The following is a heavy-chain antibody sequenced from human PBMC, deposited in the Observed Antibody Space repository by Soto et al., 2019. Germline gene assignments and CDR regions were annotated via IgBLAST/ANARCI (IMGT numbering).Heavy chain of an antibody. J-gene: IGHJ4*02. CDR3: AKEVHCGGGSCTWSEGFDY. D-gene: IGHD2-15*01. CDR2: ISYEGSHT. Sequence: QVQLVESGGGVVQPGRSLRLSCAASGFIFSSYGMQWVRQAPGKGLEWVAGISYEGSHTYYADSVKGRFTITRDNSKNTMYLQMNSLRPEDTAVYYRAKEVHCGGGSCTWSEGFDYWGQGTLLTVSS. V-gene: IGHV3-30*18. CDR1: GFIFSSYG.